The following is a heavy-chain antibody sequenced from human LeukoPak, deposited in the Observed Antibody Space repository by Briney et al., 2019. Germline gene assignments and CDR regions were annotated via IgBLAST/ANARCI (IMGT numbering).Heavy chain of an antibody. Sequence: GGSLRLSCAASGFTFSSYSMNWVRQAPGKGLEWVSGISGSGGSTYYADSVKGRFTISRDNSKNTLSLQMTTLRPDDTAIYYCARDTSVGAAYFDVWGQGALVAVSS. CDR3: ARDTSVGAAYFDV. V-gene: IGHV3-23*01. J-gene: IGHJ4*02. CDR1: GFTFSSYS. D-gene: IGHD2-15*01. CDR2: ISGSGGST.